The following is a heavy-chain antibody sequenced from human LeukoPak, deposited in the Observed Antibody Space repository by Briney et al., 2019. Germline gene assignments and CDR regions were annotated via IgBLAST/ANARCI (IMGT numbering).Heavy chain of an antibody. CDR2: IYPGDSDT. CDR3: ARRSLRGYSGYVSDFDY. CDR1: GYSFTSYW. J-gene: IGHJ4*02. V-gene: IGHV5-51*01. D-gene: IGHD5-12*01. Sequence: GESLKISCKGSGYSFTSYWIGWVRQMPGKGLEWMGIIYPGDSDTRYSPSFQGQVTISADKSISTAYLQWSSLKASDTAMYYCARRSLRGYSGYVSDFDYWGQGTLVTVSS.